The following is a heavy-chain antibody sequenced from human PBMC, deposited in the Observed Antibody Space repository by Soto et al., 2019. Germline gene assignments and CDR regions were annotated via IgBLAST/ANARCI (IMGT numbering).Heavy chain of an antibody. Sequence: ASVKVSCKASGYTFTSYDINWVRQATGQGLEWMGWMNPNSGNTGYAQKFQGRVTMTRNTSISTAYMELSSLRSEDTAVYYCARGPNSSGWYSFYYYYYMDVWGKGTSVTVSS. J-gene: IGHJ6*03. D-gene: IGHD6-19*01. CDR1: GYTFTSYD. CDR3: ARGPNSSGWYSFYYYYYMDV. CDR2: MNPNSGNT. V-gene: IGHV1-8*01.